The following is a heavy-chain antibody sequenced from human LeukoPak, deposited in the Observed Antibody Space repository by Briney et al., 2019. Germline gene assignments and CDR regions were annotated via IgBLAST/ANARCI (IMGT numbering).Heavy chain of an antibody. CDR2: IWYDGSNK. D-gene: IGHD6-19*01. CDR1: GFTFSSYG. Sequence: PGGSLRLSCAASGFTFSSYGMHWVRQAPGKGLEWVAVIWYDGSNKYYADSVKGRFTISRDNSKNTLYLQMNSLRAEDTAVYYCARDPALRSSGWYMYNWFDPWGQGTLVTVSS. V-gene: IGHV3-33*01. CDR3: ARDPALRSSGWYMYNWFDP. J-gene: IGHJ5*02.